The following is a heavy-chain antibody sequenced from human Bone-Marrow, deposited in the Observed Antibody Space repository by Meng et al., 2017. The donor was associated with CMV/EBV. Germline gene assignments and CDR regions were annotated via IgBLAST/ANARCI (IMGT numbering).Heavy chain of an antibody. D-gene: IGHD1-26*01. V-gene: IGHV3-43*01. J-gene: IGHJ4*02. CDR1: GFTFDDYT. Sequence: GESLKISCAASGFTFDDYTMHWVRQAPGKGLEWVSLISWDGGSTYYADSVKGRFTISRDNSKNSLYLQMNSLRTEDTAVYYCASRGATGTPYWGQGTLVTVSS. CDR2: ISWDGGST. CDR3: ASRGATGTPY.